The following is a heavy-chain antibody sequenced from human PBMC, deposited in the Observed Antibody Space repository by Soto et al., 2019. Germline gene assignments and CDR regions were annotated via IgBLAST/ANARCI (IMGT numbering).Heavy chain of an antibody. CDR2: INAFSGIT. CDR3: ARSDDSTSYPLDL. CDR1: GYTFTGYF. V-gene: IGHV1-18*04. D-gene: IGHD4-4*01. J-gene: IGHJ5*02. Sequence: ASVKVSCKASGYTFTGYFIHWVRQAPGQGLEWMGWINAFSGITKYAQNLQDRITMTTDTSTSTAYMELRSLRSEDTAIYYCARSDDSTSYPLDLWGPGTLVTVSS.